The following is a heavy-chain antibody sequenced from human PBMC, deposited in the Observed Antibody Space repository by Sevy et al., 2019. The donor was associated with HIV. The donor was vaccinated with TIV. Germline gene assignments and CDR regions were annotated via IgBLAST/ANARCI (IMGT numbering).Heavy chain of an antibody. J-gene: IGHJ5*02. D-gene: IGHD5-12*01. CDR1: GFTFSDYG. V-gene: IGHV3-30*03. CDR3: ARADAYFYDYGGQDNWFDP. Sequence: GGSLRLSCAASGFTFSDYGMHWVRQAPGKGLEWVAVISYDGSKKHYVDSVKGRFGVSRDNSKNTLFLQMNRLRVEDTAVYDCARADAYFYDYGGQDNWFDPWGQGTLVTVSS. CDR2: ISYDGSKK.